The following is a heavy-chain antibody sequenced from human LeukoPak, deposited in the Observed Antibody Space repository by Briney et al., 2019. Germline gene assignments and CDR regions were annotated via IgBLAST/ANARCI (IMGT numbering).Heavy chain of an antibody. CDR2: ISSASTYT. V-gene: IGHV3-11*03. CDR1: GFTFSNFY. CDR3: AKFLTGQYDAFDI. J-gene: IGHJ3*02. D-gene: IGHD3-9*01. Sequence: PGGSLRLSCAASGFTFSNFYMSWIRQAPGKGLKWVSFISSASTYTNFADSVKGRFTVSRDNAKNSLFLQMNSLRAEDTAVYYCAKFLTGQYDAFDIWGQGTMVTVSA.